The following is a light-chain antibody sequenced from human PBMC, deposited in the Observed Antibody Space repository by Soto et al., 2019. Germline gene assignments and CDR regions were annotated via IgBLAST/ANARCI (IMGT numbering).Light chain of an antibody. CDR3: SSYTSSSTLVV. Sequence: QSALTQPASVSGSPGQSITISCTGTSSEVGGYNYVSWSQQHPGKAPKLMIYEVRNRPLGVSNRFSGSKSGNTASQTISGRQAEDEADYYCSSYTSSSTLVVFGGGTKLTVL. CDR2: EVR. CDR1: SSEVGGYNY. J-gene: IGLJ2*01. V-gene: IGLV2-14*01.